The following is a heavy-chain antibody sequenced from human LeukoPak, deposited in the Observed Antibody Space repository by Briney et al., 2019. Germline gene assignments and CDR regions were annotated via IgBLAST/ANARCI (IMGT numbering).Heavy chain of an antibody. D-gene: IGHD3-22*01. Sequence: PGGSRRLSCSASGFTFSRFAMTWVRQVPGRGLECVSTISGNGHQTYYADSVKGRFSVSRDNSKNILYLQMDRLRADDSALYYCAKDANYYDSSGYFIPFDYWGQGTLVTVSS. CDR2: ISGNGHQT. CDR1: GFTFSRFA. V-gene: IGHV3-23*01. CDR3: AKDANYYDSSGYFIPFDY. J-gene: IGHJ4*02.